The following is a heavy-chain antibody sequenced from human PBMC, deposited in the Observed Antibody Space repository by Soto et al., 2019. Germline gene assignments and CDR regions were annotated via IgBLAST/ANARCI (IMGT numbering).Heavy chain of an antibody. D-gene: IGHD3-22*01. CDR2: ISRTGSTI. CDR3: ARGSTYYDSSGYYYDHHYYGLDV. V-gene: IGHV3-48*03. CDR1: GFSFSNYE. Sequence: GGSLRLSCVASGFSFSNYEINWVRQAPGKGLEWVSYISRTGSTIYYADSVKGRFTISRDNAKNSLYLQMNSLRAEDTAVYYCARGSTYYDSSGYYYDHHYYGLDVWGQGTTVTVSS. J-gene: IGHJ6*02.